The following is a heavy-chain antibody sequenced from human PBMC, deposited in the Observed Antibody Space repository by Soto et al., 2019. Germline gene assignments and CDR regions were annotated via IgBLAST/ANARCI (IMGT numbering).Heavy chain of an antibody. V-gene: IGHV4-59*01. CDR2: VYYSGSA. CDR3: VRDYLLTGFDT. Sequence: PSETLSLTCTVSNGSIGTYYWTWVRQPPGKGLEWIGYVYYSGSANYNPSLKSRVGMSTDTSKNQFSLELKSVTAADTATYFCVRDYLLTGFDTWGQGTLVTVSS. J-gene: IGHJ5*02. D-gene: IGHD3-9*01. CDR1: NGSIGTYY.